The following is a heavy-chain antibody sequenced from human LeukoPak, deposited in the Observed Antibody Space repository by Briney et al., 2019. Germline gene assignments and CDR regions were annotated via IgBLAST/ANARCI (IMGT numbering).Heavy chain of an antibody. Sequence: PGGSLRLSCAASGFTFSSYSMNWVRQAPGKGLEWVSSISSSSSYIYYADSVKGRFTISRDNAKNSLYLQMNSLRAEETAVYYCARDGYQKDAFDIWGQGTMVTVSS. J-gene: IGHJ3*02. CDR3: ARDGYQKDAFDI. CDR1: GFTFSSYS. CDR2: ISSSSSYI. D-gene: IGHD2-2*01. V-gene: IGHV3-21*01.